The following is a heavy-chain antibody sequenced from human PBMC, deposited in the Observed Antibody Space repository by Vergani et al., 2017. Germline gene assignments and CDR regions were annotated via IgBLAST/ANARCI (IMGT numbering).Heavy chain of an antibody. J-gene: IGHJ6*03. V-gene: IGHV4-34*01. Sequence: QVQLQQWGGGLLKPSETLSLTCVVNGGSFTSYHWTWIRQSPGEGLEWVGDIDHTGRPDYNPSLKSRFTMSVDKSLNQFSLTLNSLTATDTAIYFCARVNTETNGHLYYYYYMDVWGQGTAVTVS. D-gene: IGHD4-11*01. CDR3: ARVNTETNGHLYYYYYMDV. CDR1: GGSFTSYH. CDR2: IDHTGRP.